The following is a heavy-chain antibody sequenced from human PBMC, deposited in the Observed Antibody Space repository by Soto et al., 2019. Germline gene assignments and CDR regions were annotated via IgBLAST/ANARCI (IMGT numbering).Heavy chain of an antibody. V-gene: IGHV3-7*01. Sequence: GGSLRLSCAASGFTFSSHWMSWVRQAPGKGLEWVANIKVDGSEKYYVDSVRGRFSISRDNAKDSLYLQMNSLRAEDTAVYYCTRDSYDSSGYYYDFFDYWGQGTLVTVSS. CDR2: IKVDGSEK. CDR3: TRDSYDSSGYYYDFFDY. CDR1: GFTFSSHW. J-gene: IGHJ4*02. D-gene: IGHD3-22*01.